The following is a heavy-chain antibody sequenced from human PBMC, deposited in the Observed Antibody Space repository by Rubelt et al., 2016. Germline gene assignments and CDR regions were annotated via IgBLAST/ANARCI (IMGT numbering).Heavy chain of an antibody. CDR1: GYTFTGYY. V-gene: IGHV1-2*02. CDR2: INPNSGGT. D-gene: IGHD3-22*01. CDR3: ARFAIGGHSSGYIFDY. J-gene: IGHJ4*02. Sequence: QVQLVQSGAEVKKPGASVKVSCKASGYTFTGYYMHWVRQAPGQGLEWMGWINPNSGGTNYAQKFEGRVTMTRDTSNSTAYMWLSRLSLDDTAVYYCARFAIGGHSSGYIFDYWGQGTLVTVSS.